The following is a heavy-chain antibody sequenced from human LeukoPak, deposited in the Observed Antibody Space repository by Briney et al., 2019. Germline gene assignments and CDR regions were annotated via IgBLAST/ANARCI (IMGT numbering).Heavy chain of an antibody. Sequence: GASVNVSCKASGYTFTSYPISWVRQAPGQGLAWMGWITTYNGNTYYAQKLQGRVTMTTDTSTSTAYMDLRCLRSDDTAVYYCARGYDYGDYVGDFDYWGQGTLVTVSS. CDR3: ARGYDYGDYVGDFDY. V-gene: IGHV1-18*01. CDR1: GYTFTSYP. D-gene: IGHD4-17*01. CDR2: ITTYNGNT. J-gene: IGHJ4*02.